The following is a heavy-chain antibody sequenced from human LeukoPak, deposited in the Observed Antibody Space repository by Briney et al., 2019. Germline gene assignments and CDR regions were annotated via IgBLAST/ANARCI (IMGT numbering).Heavy chain of an antibody. Sequence: GGTLRLSCAASGFTFSSYGMSWVRQAPGKGLEWVSAISGSGGSTYYADSVKGRFTISRDNSKNTLYLQMNSLRAEDTAVYYCAKVRIEYSSSPRFFDYWGQGTLVTVSS. CDR2: ISGSGGST. J-gene: IGHJ4*02. CDR1: GFTFSSYG. D-gene: IGHD6-6*01. V-gene: IGHV3-23*01. CDR3: AKVRIEYSSSPRFFDY.